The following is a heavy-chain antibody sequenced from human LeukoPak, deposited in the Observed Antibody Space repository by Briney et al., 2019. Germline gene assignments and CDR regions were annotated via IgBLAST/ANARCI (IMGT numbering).Heavy chain of an antibody. D-gene: IGHD3-10*01. CDR2: ISSSSSTI. V-gene: IGHV3-48*01. CDR3: AKVLGYYGSGSYYNVCDY. Sequence: GGSLRLSCAASGFTFSSYSMNWVRQAPGKGLEWVSYISSSSSTIYYADSVKGRFTISRDNSKNTLYLQMNSLRAEDTAVYYCAKVLGYYGSGSYYNVCDYWGQGTLVTVSS. J-gene: IGHJ4*02. CDR1: GFTFSSYS.